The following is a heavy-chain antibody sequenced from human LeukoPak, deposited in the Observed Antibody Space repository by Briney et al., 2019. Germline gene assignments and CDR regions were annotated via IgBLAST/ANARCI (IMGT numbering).Heavy chain of an antibody. J-gene: IGHJ4*02. CDR2: ISCDGGSP. Sequence: PGGSLRLSCGASGFTFDEYGMAWVRQAPGKGLEWVSAISCDGGSPGYADSVEGRFTISRDNARKVLQLQMNRLSADDTAFYYGARGYGDYLYWGQGTLVTVSS. CDR3: ARGYGDYLY. CDR1: GFTFDEYG. V-gene: IGHV3-20*04. D-gene: IGHD4-17*01.